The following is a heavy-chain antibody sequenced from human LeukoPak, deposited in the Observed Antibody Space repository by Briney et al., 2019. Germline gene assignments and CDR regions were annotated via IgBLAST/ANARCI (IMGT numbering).Heavy chain of an antibody. CDR1: GGSISSSSYY. CDR2: IYYSGST. D-gene: IGHD4-17*01. Sequence: PSETLSLTCTVSGGSISSSSYYWGWIRQPPGKGLEWIGSIYYSGSTYYNPSLKSRVTISVDTSKNQFSLKLSSVTAADTAVYYCARLGAYGDYTGDYWGQGTLVTVSS. V-gene: IGHV4-39*01. J-gene: IGHJ4*02. CDR3: ARLGAYGDYTGDY.